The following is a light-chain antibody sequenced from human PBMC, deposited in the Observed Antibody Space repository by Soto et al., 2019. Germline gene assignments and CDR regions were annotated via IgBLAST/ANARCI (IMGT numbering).Light chain of an antibody. J-gene: IGLJ2*01. CDR3: AALDGSLSGVI. CDR2: RSN. Sequence: QPVLTQPPSASGTPGQRVTISCSGSSSNIGNNHVYWYQQLPGTAPKLLIYRSNQRPSGVPDRFSGSRSGTSASLAISGLRSEDGADYHRAALDGSLSGVIFGGGTKLTVL. V-gene: IGLV1-47*01. CDR1: SSNIGNNH.